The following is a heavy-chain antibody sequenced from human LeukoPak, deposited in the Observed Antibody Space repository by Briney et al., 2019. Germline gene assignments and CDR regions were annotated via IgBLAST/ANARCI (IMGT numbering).Heavy chain of an antibody. Sequence: PGGSLRLSCAASGFTFTDYYMSWIRQAPGKGLEWLSYISRTGSTISYADSVKGRFTISRDNAKNSVYLQMDSLRADDTAVYYCASLHGSGNYYSAVPFDVWGQGTVVTVSS. CDR2: ISRTGSTI. D-gene: IGHD3-10*01. V-gene: IGHV3-11*01. CDR3: ASLHGSGNYYSAVPFDV. J-gene: IGHJ3*01. CDR1: GFTFTDYY.